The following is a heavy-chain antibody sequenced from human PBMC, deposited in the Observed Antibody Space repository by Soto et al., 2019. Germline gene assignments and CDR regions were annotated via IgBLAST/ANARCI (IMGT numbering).Heavy chain of an antibody. Sequence: EVQLLESGGDLVQPGGSLRLSCAASGFTFSSYAMSWVRQAPGKGLEWVSAISGSGGSTYYADSVKGRFTISRDNSRNTLYLQMNTLRAEDTAVYYCAKDPGKTGNWFDPWGQGTLVTVSS. V-gene: IGHV3-23*01. J-gene: IGHJ5*02. CDR2: ISGSGGST. CDR3: AKDPGKTGNWFDP. CDR1: GFTFSSYA.